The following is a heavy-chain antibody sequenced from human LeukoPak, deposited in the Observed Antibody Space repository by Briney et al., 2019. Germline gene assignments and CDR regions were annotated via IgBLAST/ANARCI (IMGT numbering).Heavy chain of an antibody. CDR1: GYTLTELS. V-gene: IGHV1-24*01. J-gene: IGHJ4*02. CDR2: FDPEDGET. D-gene: IGHD6-13*01. Sequence: ASVKVSCKVSGYTLTELSMHWVRQAPGKGLEWMRGFDPEDGETIYARKFLGRVTMTEDTSTDTAYMELSSLRSEDTAVYYCATGLAAADLFDYRGQGTLVTVSS. CDR3: ATGLAAADLFDY.